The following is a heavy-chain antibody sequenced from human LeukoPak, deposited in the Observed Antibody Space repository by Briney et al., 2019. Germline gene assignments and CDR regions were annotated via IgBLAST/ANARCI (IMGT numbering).Heavy chain of an antibody. CDR1: GYTFTSYA. D-gene: IGHD3-22*01. Sequence: GASVKVSCTASGYTFTSYAMNWVRPAPGQGLEWMGWINTNTGNPTYAQGFTGRFVFSLDTSVSTAYLQISSLKAEDTAVYYCARAPYYYDSSGYYFDYWGQGTLVTVSS. CDR2: INTNTGNP. CDR3: ARAPYYYDSSGYYFDY. J-gene: IGHJ4*02. V-gene: IGHV7-4-1*02.